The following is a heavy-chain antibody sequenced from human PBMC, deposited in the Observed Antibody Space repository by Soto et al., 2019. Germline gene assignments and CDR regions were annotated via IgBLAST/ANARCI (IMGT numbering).Heavy chain of an antibody. Sequence: PSETLSLTCTVSGGSISSYYWNWIRQSPGKGLEWIGYIYYSGSTNYNPSLKSRVTISVDTSKNHFSLKLSSVTAADTAVYYCARLGDSGSLSPIDYWGQGTLVTVSS. CDR2: IYYSGST. CDR3: ARLGDSGSLSPIDY. J-gene: IGHJ4*01. CDR1: GGSISSYY. D-gene: IGHD3-10*01. V-gene: IGHV4-59*08.